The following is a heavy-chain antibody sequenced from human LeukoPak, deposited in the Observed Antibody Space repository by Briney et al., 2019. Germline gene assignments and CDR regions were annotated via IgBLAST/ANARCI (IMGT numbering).Heavy chain of an antibody. J-gene: IGHJ4*02. CDR2: IYSGGST. Sequence: GGSLRLSCAASGFTVSSNYMSWVRQAPGKGLEWVSVIYSGGSTYYADSAKGRFTISRDNSKNTLYLQMNSLRAEDTAVYYCAREAITATGPFDYWGQGTLVTVSS. V-gene: IGHV3-66*02. CDR1: GFTVSSNY. CDR3: AREAITATGPFDY. D-gene: IGHD6-25*01.